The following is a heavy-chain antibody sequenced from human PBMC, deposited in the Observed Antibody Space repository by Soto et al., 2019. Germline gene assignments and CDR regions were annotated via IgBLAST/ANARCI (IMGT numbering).Heavy chain of an antibody. V-gene: IGHV4-59*01. J-gene: IGHJ5*02. D-gene: IGHD6-13*01. CDR2: IYYSGST. CDR1: GGSISSYY. CDR3: ARTGGAYSSSPINWSDP. Sequence: PSETLSLTCTVSGGSISSYYWSWIRQPPGKGLGWIGYIYYSGSTNYNPSLKSRVTISVDTSKNQFSLKLSSVTAADTAVYYCARTGGAYSSSPINWSDPWGQGTLVTVSS.